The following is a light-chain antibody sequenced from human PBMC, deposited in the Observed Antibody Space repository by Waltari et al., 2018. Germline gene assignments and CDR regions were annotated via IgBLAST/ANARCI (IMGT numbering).Light chain of an antibody. CDR3: QSVDVTALP. V-gene: IGLV3-25*03. CDR2: KDT. J-gene: IGLJ2*01. Sequence: SYELTQPPSVSVSPGQTATITCSGDLLPTQFAYWYHQRPGQAPVLLIYKDTERASGIPERFSGSTSGTTVTLTIAGVQAEDEADYFCQSVDVTALPFGGGTRLTVL. CDR1: LLPTQF.